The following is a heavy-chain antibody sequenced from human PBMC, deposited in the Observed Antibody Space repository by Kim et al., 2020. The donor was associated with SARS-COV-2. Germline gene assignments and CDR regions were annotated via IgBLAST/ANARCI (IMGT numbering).Heavy chain of an antibody. CDR2: INHSGST. D-gene: IGHD3-10*01. Sequence: SETLSLTCAVYGGSFSGYYWSWIRQPPGKGLEWIGEINHSGSTNYNPSLKSRVTISVDTSKNQFSLKLSSVTAADTAVYYCARVRSHYGSGSYYPRGYYGMDVWGQGTTVTVSS. CDR1: GGSFSGYY. V-gene: IGHV4-34*01. CDR3: ARVRSHYGSGSYYPRGYYGMDV. J-gene: IGHJ6*02.